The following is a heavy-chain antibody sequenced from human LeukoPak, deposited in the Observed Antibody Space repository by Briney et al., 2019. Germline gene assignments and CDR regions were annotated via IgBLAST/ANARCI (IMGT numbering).Heavy chain of an antibody. V-gene: IGHV3-74*01. CDR2: INADEGTT. D-gene: IGHD6-19*01. CDR1: GFTFRSSW. J-gene: IGHJ4*02. CDR3: ARGDGSSGWYFDY. Sequence: GGSLRVSCAASGFTFRSSWMHCVRQAPGKGLVWVSRINADEGTTNYADSVKGRFTISRDNAKNTLYLQMNSLRAEDTAVYYCARGDGSSGWYFDYWGQGTLVTVSS.